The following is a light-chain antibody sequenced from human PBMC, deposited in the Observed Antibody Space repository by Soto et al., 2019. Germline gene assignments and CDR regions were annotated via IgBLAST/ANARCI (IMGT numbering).Light chain of an antibody. V-gene: IGLV2-14*01. CDR1: SSDVGGYNY. Sequence: QSALTQPASVSGSPGQSITISCTGTSSDVGGYNYVCWYQQHPGKAPKLMIYDVSNRPSGVSNRFSGSKSGNTASLTISGIQAEDEADYYCSSYTSSSTPHVVFGGGTKLTVL. J-gene: IGLJ2*01. CDR2: DVS. CDR3: SSYTSSSTPHVV.